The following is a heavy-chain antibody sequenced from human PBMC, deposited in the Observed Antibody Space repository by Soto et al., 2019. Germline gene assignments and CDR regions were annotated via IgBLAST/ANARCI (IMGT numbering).Heavy chain of an antibody. Sequence: GASLKISCRTSGYRFTSYWIAWVRQMPGKGLEWMGIIFPSDSDTRYSSSFHGQVTISADRSTRTVFLQWASLKAADTAVYFCPRKDKSGYFNWFDPWDQGTLVTVSS. J-gene: IGHJ5*01. CDR2: IFPSDSDT. D-gene: IGHD3-22*01. CDR1: GYRFTSYW. V-gene: IGHV5-51*01. CDR3: PRKDKSGYFNWFDP.